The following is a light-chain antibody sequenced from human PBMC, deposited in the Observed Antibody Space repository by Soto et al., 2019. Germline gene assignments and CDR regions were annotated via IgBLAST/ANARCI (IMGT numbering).Light chain of an antibody. Sequence: QAALTQPRSVSGSPGQSVTISCTGTSSDVRGYNYVSWYQQHPGKAPKLMIYDVSKRPSGVPDRFSGSKSGNTASLTISGLQAEDEADYYCSSYAGSYTWVFGGGTKLTVL. J-gene: IGLJ2*01. CDR2: DVS. V-gene: IGLV2-11*01. CDR3: SSYAGSYTWV. CDR1: SSDVRGYNY.